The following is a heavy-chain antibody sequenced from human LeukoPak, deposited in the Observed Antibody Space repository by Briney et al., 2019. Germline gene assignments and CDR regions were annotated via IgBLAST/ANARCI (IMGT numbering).Heavy chain of an antibody. CDR2: IFDSGST. Sequence: PSGTLSLTCTVSGGSISSYYWSWIRQPPGKGLEWVGYIFDSGSTNYNPSLKSPVTISVDTSKNQFSLELSSVTAADTAVYYCAREADYYDSSGFVHKYMDVWGKGTTVTVSS. D-gene: IGHD3-22*01. CDR3: AREADYYDSSGFVHKYMDV. CDR1: GGSISSYY. J-gene: IGHJ6*03. V-gene: IGHV4-59*01.